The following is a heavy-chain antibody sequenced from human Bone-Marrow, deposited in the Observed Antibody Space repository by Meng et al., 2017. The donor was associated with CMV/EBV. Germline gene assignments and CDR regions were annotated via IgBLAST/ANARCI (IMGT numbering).Heavy chain of an antibody. D-gene: IGHD3/OR15-3a*01. CDR3: ARVLDVLSYMVKTELDY. J-gene: IGHJ4*02. Sequence: VKVSCKASGYTFTSYGISWVRQAPGQGLEWMGWISAYNGNTNYAQKLQGRVTMTTDTSTSTAYMELRSLRSDDTAVYYCARVLDVLSYMVKTELDYWGQGTLVTVSS. CDR2: ISAYNGNT. CDR1: GYTFTSYG. V-gene: IGHV1-18*01.